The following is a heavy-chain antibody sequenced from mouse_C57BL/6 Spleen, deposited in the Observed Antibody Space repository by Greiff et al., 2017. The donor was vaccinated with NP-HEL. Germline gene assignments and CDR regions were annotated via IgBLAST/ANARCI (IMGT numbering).Heavy chain of an antibody. CDR1: GYTFTGYW. D-gene: IGHD1-1*01. V-gene: IGHV1-9*01. J-gene: IGHJ2*01. CDR3: ARSPPRNYYGSSGYFDY. CDR2: ILPGSGST. Sequence: QVQLKESGAELMKPGASVKLSCKATGYTFTGYWIEWVKQRPGHGLEWIGEILPGSGSTNYNEKFKGKATFTADTSSNTAYMQLSSLTTEDSAIYYCARSPPRNYYGSSGYFDYWGQGTTLTVSS.